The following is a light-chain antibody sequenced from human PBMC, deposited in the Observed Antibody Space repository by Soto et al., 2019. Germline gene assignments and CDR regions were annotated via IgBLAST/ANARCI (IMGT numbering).Light chain of an antibody. J-gene: IGKJ5*01. CDR3: QRYGSSPLIT. CDR2: AAS. CDR1: QSISHY. V-gene: IGKV1-39*02. Sequence: DIQMTQSPSSLSASVGDTVTITCRASQSISHYLSWYQQKPGKAPKLLIYAASSLQSGVPSSFSGCGSGTDFTLTISRLEPEDFAVYFGQRYGSSPLITFGQGTRLEIK.